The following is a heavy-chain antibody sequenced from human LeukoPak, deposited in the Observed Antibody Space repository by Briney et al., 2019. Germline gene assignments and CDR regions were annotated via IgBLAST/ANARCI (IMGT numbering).Heavy chain of an antibody. D-gene: IGHD2-15*01. Sequence: GESLKISCKGSGYSFTSYWISWVRQMPGKGLEWMGRIDPSDSYTNYSPSFQGHVTISADKSINTAYLQWSSLKASDTAMYYCASSGYCSGGSCYSFDPWGQGTLVTVSS. J-gene: IGHJ5*02. CDR3: ASSGYCSGGSCYSFDP. V-gene: IGHV5-10-1*01. CDR1: GYSFTSYW. CDR2: IDPSDSYT.